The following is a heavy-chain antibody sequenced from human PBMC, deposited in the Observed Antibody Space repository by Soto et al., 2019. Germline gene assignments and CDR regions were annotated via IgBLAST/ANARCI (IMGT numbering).Heavy chain of an antibody. CDR3: ASLSGWNDGAFDI. CDR1: GFTFSSYS. D-gene: IGHD1-1*01. J-gene: IGHJ3*02. CDR2: ISSSSSTI. Sequence: GGSLRLSCAASGFTFSSYSMNWVRQAPGKGLEWVSYISSSSSTIYYADSVKGRFTISRDNAKNSLYLQMNSLRAEDTAVYYCASLSGWNDGAFDIWGQGTMVTVSS. V-gene: IGHV3-48*01.